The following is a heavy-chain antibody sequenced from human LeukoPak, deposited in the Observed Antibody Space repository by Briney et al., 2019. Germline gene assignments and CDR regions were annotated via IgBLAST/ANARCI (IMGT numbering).Heavy chain of an antibody. CDR2: MNPNSGNT. J-gene: IGHJ5*02. D-gene: IGHD5/OR15-5a*01. CDR3: ASTPSVSGNWFDP. CDR1: GYTFTSYD. Sequence: ASVKVSCKASGYTFTSYDINWVRQATGQGLEWMGWMNPNSGNTGYAQKFQGRVTKTRNTSISTAYMELSSLRSEDTAVYYCASTPSVSGNWFDPWGQGTLVTVSS. V-gene: IGHV1-8*01.